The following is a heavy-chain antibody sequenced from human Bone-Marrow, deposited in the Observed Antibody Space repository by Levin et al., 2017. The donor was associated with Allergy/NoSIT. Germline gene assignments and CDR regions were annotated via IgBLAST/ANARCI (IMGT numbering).Heavy chain of an antibody. V-gene: IGHV3-23*01. Sequence: SCAASGFILSSYTMSWVRQAPGKGLEWVSGVSSNGVSIYYADSVKGRFTISRDNPKNTLYLQMNGLRAEDTAVYYCAKDLRQGYSSGSYYFDYWGQGTLVTVSS. CDR3: AKDLRQGYSSGSYYFDY. CDR1: GFILSSYT. D-gene: IGHD5-18*01. J-gene: IGHJ4*02. CDR2: VSSNGVSI.